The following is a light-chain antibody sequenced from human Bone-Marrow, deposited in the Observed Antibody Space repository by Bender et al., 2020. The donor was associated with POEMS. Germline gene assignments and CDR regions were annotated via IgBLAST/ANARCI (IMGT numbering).Light chain of an antibody. J-gene: IGLJ1*01. CDR2: DVT. CDR3: SSSTSSSTYV. Sequence: QSALTQPASVSGSPGQSITISCTGTSSDVGSYNLVSWYQQHPGKAPKLMIFDVTNRPSGVSSRLSGSKSGNTASLTISGLQAEDEADYYCSSSTSSSTYVFGTGTKVTVL. V-gene: IGLV2-14*02. CDR1: SSDVGSYNL.